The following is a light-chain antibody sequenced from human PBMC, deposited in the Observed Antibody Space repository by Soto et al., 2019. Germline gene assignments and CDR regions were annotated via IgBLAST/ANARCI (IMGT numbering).Light chain of an antibody. J-gene: IGLJ1*01. CDR1: SSDVGGYNY. V-gene: IGLV2-8*01. CDR2: EVY. Sequence: QSAMTQPPSASGSPGLSVTISCTGTSSDVGGYNYVSWYQHHPGKAPKLIIYEVYKRPSGVPDRFSGSKSGNTAALTVSGLQAEDEADYYCSSYVGTNSYVFGTGTKLTVL. CDR3: SSYVGTNSYV.